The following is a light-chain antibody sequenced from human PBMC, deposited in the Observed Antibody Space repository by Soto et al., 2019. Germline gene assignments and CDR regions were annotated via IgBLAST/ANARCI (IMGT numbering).Light chain of an antibody. CDR1: QSVSHD. CDR2: GAS. Sequence: IVLTQSPDTLSLSPGESVTLSCLASQSVSHDLAWYQQKPGQAPRLLIYGASTRATGIPVRFSGSGSGTEFTLTISSLQSEDFALYYCHQYNSWPPRTFGQGTKVDIK. CDR3: HQYNSWPPRT. V-gene: IGKV3-15*01. J-gene: IGKJ1*01.